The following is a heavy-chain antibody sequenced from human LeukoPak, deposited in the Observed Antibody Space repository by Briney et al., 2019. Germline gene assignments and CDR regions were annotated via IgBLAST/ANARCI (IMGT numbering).Heavy chain of an antibody. CDR2: IKQDGTET. D-gene: IGHD3-16*01. CDR1: GFTFSIYR. J-gene: IGHJ3*02. Sequence: GGSLRLSCAASGFTFSIYRMTWVRQAPGKGLEWVANIKQDGTETSYVDSVKGRFTSSRDNAKNSLYLRMDSLRVEDTAVYYCARGTYNAFDMWGQGTVVTVSS. CDR3: ARGTYNAFDM. V-gene: IGHV3-7*04.